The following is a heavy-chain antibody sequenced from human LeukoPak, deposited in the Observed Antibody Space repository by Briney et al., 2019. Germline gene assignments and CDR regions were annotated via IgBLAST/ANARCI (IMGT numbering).Heavy chain of an antibody. CDR3: ARGLNDSWTGENY. CDR2: IYYSGNT. V-gene: IGHV4-39*07. CDR1: GGSISSRSYY. Sequence: SETLSLTCTVSGGSISSRSYYWGWIRQPPGKGLEWIGSIYYSGNTYYNPSLKSRVTISLDTSKSQFSLKVRYVTAADTAVYYCARGLNDSWTGENYWGQGTLVTVSS. J-gene: IGHJ4*02. D-gene: IGHD3-3*01.